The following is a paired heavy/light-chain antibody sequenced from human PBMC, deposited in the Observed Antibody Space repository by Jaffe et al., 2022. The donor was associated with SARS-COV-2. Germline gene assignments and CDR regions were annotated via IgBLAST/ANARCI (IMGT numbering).Heavy chain of an antibody. CDR3: ARDPGIPASGTRHFDY. CDR2: ISGSNSYI. CDR1: GFTFSTYS. J-gene: IGHJ4*02. V-gene: IGHV3-21*01. Sequence: EVHLVESGGGLVKPGGSLRLSCAASGFTFSTYSFNWVRQAPGKGLEWVSSISGSNSYIYYADSVKGRFTISRDNAKNSLFLQMNSLRAEDTAVYYCARDPGIPASGTRHFDYWGQGTLVTVSS. D-gene: IGHD6-13*01.
Light chain of an antibody. J-gene: IGLJ3*02. CDR1: NIGGSKS. CDR2: YDR. CDR3: QVWDSTSDHPV. Sequence: SYVLTQPPSVSVAPGKTASITCGGNNIGGSKSVQWYQQKPGQAPVLVIYYDRDRPSGIPERFSGYNSGNTATLAISRVEAGDEADYYCQVWDSTSDHPVFGGGTKLTVL. V-gene: IGLV3-21*04.